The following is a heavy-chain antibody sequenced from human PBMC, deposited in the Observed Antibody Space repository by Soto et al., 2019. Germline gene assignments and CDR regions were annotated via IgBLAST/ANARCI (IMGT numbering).Heavy chain of an antibody. J-gene: IGHJ6*02. CDR3: VTWILEWLLGNYYYGMDV. CDR2: FDPEDGET. V-gene: IGHV1-24*01. CDR1: GYTLTELS. Sequence: ASVKVSCKVSGYTLTELSMHWVRQAPGKGLEWMGGFDPEDGETIYAQKFQGRVTMTEDTSTDTAYMELSSLRSEDTAVYYCVTWILEWLLGNYYYGMDVWGQGTTVTVSS. D-gene: IGHD3-3*01.